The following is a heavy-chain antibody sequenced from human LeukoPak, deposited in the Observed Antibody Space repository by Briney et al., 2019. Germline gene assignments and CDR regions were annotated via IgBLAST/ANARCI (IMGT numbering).Heavy chain of an antibody. Sequence: PGGSLRLSCAASGFTFSSYWMHWVRQVPGKGLVWVARINPGGSSITYADSVKGRFTISRDNSKNTLYLQMNSLRAEDTAVYYCANQYYYGSGSYYHDAFDIWGQGTMVTVSS. CDR1: GFTFSSYW. CDR2: INPGGSSI. J-gene: IGHJ3*02. V-gene: IGHV3-74*01. D-gene: IGHD3-10*01. CDR3: ANQYYYGSGSYYHDAFDI.